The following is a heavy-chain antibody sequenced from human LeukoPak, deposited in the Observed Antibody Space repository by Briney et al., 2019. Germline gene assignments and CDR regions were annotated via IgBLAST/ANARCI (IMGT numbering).Heavy chain of an antibody. V-gene: IGHV3-33*01. CDR3: ARDSGVIAPDLDY. CDR1: GYTFRSHG. D-gene: IGHD2/OR15-2a*01. Sequence: GTSLRLSCVASGYTFRSHGMHWVRQAPGKGLEWVAVIWYDGRKQYYADSVKGRFTISRDDFKNTLYLQMNSLRGEDTALYYCARDSGVIAPDLDYWGQGTLVTVSS. CDR2: IWYDGRKQ. J-gene: IGHJ4*02.